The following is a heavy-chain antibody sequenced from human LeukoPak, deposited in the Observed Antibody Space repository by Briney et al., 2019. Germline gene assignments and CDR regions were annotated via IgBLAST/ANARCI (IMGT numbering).Heavy chain of an antibody. CDR2: INGKRGDT. J-gene: IGHJ4*02. V-gene: IGHV1-2*02. Sequence: ASVKVSRKASGFTFTDHYMHWVRQAPGQGLEWMGWINGKRGDTNYAQNFQDRVTMTRDTSTSTVYMELSRLTVDDTAVYYCARDHDWGVDYWGQGTLVTVSS. D-gene: IGHD7-27*01. CDR3: ARDHDWGVDY. CDR1: GFTFTDHY.